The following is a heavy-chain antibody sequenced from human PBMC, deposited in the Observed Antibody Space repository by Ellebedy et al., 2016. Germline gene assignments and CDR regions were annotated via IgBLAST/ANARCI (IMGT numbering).Heavy chain of an antibody. CDR2: INTDGSTI. Sequence: GGSLRLSCAASGFTFSTYWMHWVRQTPEKGLVWVSRINTDGSTIKYADSVKGRFTISRDNAKNTLYLQMNSLTAEDTAVYFCARAKEGTGSSDYWGQGTVVTVSS. V-gene: IGHV3-74*03. CDR1: GFTFSTYW. CDR3: ARAKEGTGSSDY. J-gene: IGHJ4*02. D-gene: IGHD3-10*01.